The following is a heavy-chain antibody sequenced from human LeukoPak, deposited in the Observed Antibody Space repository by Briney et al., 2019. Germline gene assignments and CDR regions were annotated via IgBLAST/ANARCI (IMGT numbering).Heavy chain of an antibody. CDR3: ASGDIVVVPADLDDYYYGMDV. V-gene: IGHV1-69*13. CDR2: VIPIFGTA. Sequence: SVKVSCKASGGTFSSYAISWVRQAPGQGLEWMGGVIPIFGTANYAQKFQGRVTITADESTSTAYMELSSLRSEDTAVYYCASGDIVVVPADLDDYYYGMDVWGQGTTVTVSS. D-gene: IGHD2-2*01. J-gene: IGHJ6*02. CDR1: GGTFSSYA.